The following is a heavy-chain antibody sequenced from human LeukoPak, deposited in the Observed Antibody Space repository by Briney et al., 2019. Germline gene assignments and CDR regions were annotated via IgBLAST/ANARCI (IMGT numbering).Heavy chain of an antibody. V-gene: IGHV4-4*02. J-gene: IGHJ6*03. Sequence: SETLSLTCAVSGGSISSSNWWSWVRQPPGKGLDWIGYIYSSASTNYNPSLRGRVTISVDTSKNQVSLKLTSVTAADTAVYYCARAPAGPPYYYMHVWGKGTTITVSS. CDR1: GGSISSSNW. CDR2: IYSSAST. CDR3: ARAPAGPPYYYMHV.